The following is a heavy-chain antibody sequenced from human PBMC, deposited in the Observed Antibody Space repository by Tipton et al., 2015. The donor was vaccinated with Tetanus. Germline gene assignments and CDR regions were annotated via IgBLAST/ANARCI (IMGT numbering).Heavy chain of an antibody. CDR1: GDSVSRDGPT. CDR3: ARDPPSCYSCLDP. CDR2: TYYRSQWIT. V-gene: IGHV6-1*01. D-gene: IGHD4-11*01. Sequence: GLVKPSQTLSLTCVISGDSVSRDGPTWNWIRQSPSRGLEWLGRTYYRSQWITDYAVSVRGRITINPDTSKNLFSLGLRSVTRGDTAVYYCARDPPSCYSCLDPWGQGILIAFSS. J-gene: IGHJ5*02.